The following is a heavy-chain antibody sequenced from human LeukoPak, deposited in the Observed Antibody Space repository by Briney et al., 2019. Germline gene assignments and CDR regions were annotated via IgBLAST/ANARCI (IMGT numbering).Heavy chain of an antibody. CDR3: ATRDFWSGSDAFDI. D-gene: IGHD3-3*01. V-gene: IGHV3-30*03. Sequence: ISYDGSNTYYADSVKGRFTISRDNSKNTLYLQMNSLRAEDTAVYYCATRDFWSGSDAFDIWGQGTMVTVSS. J-gene: IGHJ3*02. CDR2: ISYDGSNT.